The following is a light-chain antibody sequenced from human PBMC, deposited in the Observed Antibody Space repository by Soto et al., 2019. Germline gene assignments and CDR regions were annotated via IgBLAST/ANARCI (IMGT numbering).Light chain of an antibody. Sequence: DIVLTQSPGTLSLSPGERATLSCRASQSISSSYLVWYQQKPGQAPRLLIYGASSRATGIPDRFSGSGSGTDFTLTISRLEPEDFAVYYCQQFGGSFGRGTKVEIK. V-gene: IGKV3-20*01. CDR3: QQFGGS. CDR1: QSISSSY. CDR2: GAS. J-gene: IGKJ1*01.